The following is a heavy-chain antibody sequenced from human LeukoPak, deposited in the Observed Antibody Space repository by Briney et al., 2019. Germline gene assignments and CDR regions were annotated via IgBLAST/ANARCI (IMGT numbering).Heavy chain of an antibody. CDR1: GYTFTSYD. D-gene: IGHD6-13*01. CDR3: ARRLAAAGTNWFDP. Sequence: ASVKVSCKASGYTFTSYDINWVRQATGQGLEWMGWMNPNSGNTGYAQKFQGRVTITRNTSISTAYMELSSLRSEDTAVYYCARRLAAAGTNWFDPWGQGTLVTVSS. CDR2: MNPNSGNT. J-gene: IGHJ5*02. V-gene: IGHV1-8*03.